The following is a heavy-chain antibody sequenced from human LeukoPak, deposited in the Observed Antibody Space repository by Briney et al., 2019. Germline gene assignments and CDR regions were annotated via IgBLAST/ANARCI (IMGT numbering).Heavy chain of an antibody. CDR2: ISAYNGNT. CDR3: ARDQGVVPAATNFDY. Sequence: PGASVKVSCKASGYTFTSYAISWVRQAPGQGLEWMGWISAYNGNTNYAQKLQGRVTMTTDTSTSTAYMELRSLRSDDTAVYYCARDQGVVPAATNFDYWGQGTLVTVSS. V-gene: IGHV1-18*01. J-gene: IGHJ4*02. D-gene: IGHD2-2*01. CDR1: GYTFTSYA.